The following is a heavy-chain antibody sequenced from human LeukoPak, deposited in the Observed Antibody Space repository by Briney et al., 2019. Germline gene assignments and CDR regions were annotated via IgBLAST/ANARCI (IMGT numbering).Heavy chain of an antibody. CDR2: VSLSGLT. CDR3: AREKVNWNADWFDP. D-gene: IGHD1-1*01. J-gene: IGHJ5*02. V-gene: IGHV4-4*02. Sequence: PSGTLSLTCGVSGGSITSTNWWSWVRQPPGQGLEWIGEVSLSGLTNYNPSLSSRVIMALDTSKNHLSLHLTSVTAADTAVYYCAREKVNWNADWFDPWGQGTLATVSS. CDR1: GGSITSTNW.